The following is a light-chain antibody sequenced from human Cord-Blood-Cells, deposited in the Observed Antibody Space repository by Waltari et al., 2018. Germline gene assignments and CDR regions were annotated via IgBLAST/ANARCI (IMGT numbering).Light chain of an antibody. V-gene: IGKV3-11*01. Sequence: EIVLTQSPATLSLSPGERATLPCRASRSVSSYLAWYQQKPGQAPRLLIYDASNRATGIPARFSGSGSGTDFTLTISSLEPEDFAVYCCQQRSNWPPYTFGQGTKLEIK. CDR3: QQRSNWPPYT. CDR2: DAS. CDR1: RSVSSY. J-gene: IGKJ2*01.